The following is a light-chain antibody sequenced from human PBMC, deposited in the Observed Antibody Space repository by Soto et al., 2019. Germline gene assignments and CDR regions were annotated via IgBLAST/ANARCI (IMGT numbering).Light chain of an antibody. CDR1: QDIINN. J-gene: IGKJ5*01. V-gene: IGKV1-27*01. CDR2: GAS. Sequence: DIQMTQSPSSLSASVGDTVTITCRASQDIINNLAWYQQRPGKVPNLLIYGASTLHSGVPSRFRCSGSGTHFTLTISSLQPEDVATYYCQNYHLALGTFGQGTRLEIK. CDR3: QNYHLALGT.